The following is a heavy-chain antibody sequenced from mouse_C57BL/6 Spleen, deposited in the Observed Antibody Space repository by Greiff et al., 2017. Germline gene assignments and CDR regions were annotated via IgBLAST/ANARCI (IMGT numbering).Heavy chain of an antibody. CDR2: ISYDGSN. Sequence: ESGPGLVKPSQSLSLTCSVTGYSITSGYYWNWIRQFPGNKLEWMGYISYDGSNNYNPSLKNRISITRDTSKNQFFLKLNSVTTEDTATYYCAPLYYDYDGFAYWGQGTLVTVSA. CDR1: GYSITSGYY. CDR3: APLYYDYDGFAY. D-gene: IGHD2-4*01. J-gene: IGHJ3*01. V-gene: IGHV3-6*01.